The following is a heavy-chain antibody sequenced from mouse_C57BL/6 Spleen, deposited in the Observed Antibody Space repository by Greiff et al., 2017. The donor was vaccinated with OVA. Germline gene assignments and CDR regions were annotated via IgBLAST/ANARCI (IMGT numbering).Heavy chain of an antibody. CDR1: GFSLTSYG. J-gene: IGHJ3*01. Sequence: QVQLQQSGPGLVAPSQSLSITCTVSGFSLTSYGVDWVRQSPGKGLEWLGVIWGVGSTNYNSALKSRLSISKDNSKSQVFLKMNSLQTDDTAMYYCASGVDSSFAYWGQGTLVTVSA. D-gene: IGHD3-2*01. V-gene: IGHV2-6*01. CDR3: ASGVDSSFAY. CDR2: IWGVGST.